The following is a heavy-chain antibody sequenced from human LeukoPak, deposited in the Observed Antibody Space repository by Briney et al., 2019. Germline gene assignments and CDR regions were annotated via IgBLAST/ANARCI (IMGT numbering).Heavy chain of an antibody. CDR2: IYYSGST. V-gene: IGHV4-59*01. J-gene: IGHJ4*02. D-gene: IGHD1-26*01. CDR3: ARRVGGTTFFDH. CDR1: GGSISSYY. Sequence: SETLSFTCTVSGGSISSYYWSWIRQPPGKGLEWIGYIYYSGSTNYNPSLKSRVTISVDTSKNQFSLKLSSVTAADSAVYYCARRVGGTTFFDHWGQGTLVTVSS.